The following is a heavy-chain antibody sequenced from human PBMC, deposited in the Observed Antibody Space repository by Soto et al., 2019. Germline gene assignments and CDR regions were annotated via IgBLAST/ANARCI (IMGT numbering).Heavy chain of an antibody. D-gene: IGHD3-22*01. CDR1: GNTFTYVY. CDR3: ASGRYDASGYFDY. V-gene: IGHV1-45*02. Sequence: SVKVSCKGSGNTFTYVYLHWVRQAPGQALELMGWITPFNGNTKYAQKFQDRVTFTGXXXXXXAXMXLXXLXSDXTAMFYCASGRYDASGYFDYWGQGTLVTVSS. J-gene: IGHJ4*02. CDR2: ITPFNGNT.